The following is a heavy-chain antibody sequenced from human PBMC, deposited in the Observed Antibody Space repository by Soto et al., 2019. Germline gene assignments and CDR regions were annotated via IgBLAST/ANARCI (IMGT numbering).Heavy chain of an antibody. J-gene: IGHJ5*02. CDR2: ISSSSGYI. CDR3: ARGADCSSTSCYAWFDP. D-gene: IGHD2-2*01. V-gene: IGHV3-21*01. Sequence: EVQLVESGGGLVKPGGSLRLSCAASGFTFSSYSMNWVRQAPGKGLEWVSSISSSSGYIYYADSVKGRFTISRDNAKNSLYLQMNSLRAEDTAVYYCARGADCSSTSCYAWFDPWGQGTLVTVSS. CDR1: GFTFSSYS.